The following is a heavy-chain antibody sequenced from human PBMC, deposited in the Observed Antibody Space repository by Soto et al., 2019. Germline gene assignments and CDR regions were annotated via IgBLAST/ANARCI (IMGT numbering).Heavy chain of an antibody. D-gene: IGHD4-17*01. J-gene: IGHJ4*02. CDR2: IIPILGIA. CDR3: ASHDYGDYGPMDY. CDR1: GGTFSSYT. V-gene: IGHV1-69*02. Sequence: QVPLVQSGAEVKKPGSSVKVSCKASGGTFSSYTISWVRQAPGQGLEWRGRIIPILGIANYAQKVQGRVTITADKSTSRGYMELSSLRSEDTAVYCCASHDYGDYGPMDYWGQGTLVTVSS.